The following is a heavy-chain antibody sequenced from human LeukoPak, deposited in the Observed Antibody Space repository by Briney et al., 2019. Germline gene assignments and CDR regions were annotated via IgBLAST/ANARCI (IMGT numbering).Heavy chain of an antibody. CDR2: ISSSSSPI. CDR1: GFTFSTYS. Sequence: GGSLRLSCAASGFTFSTYSMNWVRQAPGKGLEWVSYISSSSSPIYYADSVKGRFTISRDNAKNSLYLQMNSLRAEDTAVYYCARAWDDYGEYYFDYWGQGTLVTVSS. CDR3: ARAWDDYGEYYFDY. J-gene: IGHJ4*02. V-gene: IGHV3-21*05. D-gene: IGHD4-17*01.